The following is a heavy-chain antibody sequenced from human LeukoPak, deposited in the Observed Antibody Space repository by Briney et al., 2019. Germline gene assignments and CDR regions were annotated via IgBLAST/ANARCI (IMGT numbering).Heavy chain of an antibody. CDR3: AKDELLDTTPNYYYYYMDV. J-gene: IGHJ6*03. Sequence: PGGTLRLSCAGSGFTFSSYGMSWVRRAPGKGLEWVSVISGSGGIIYYADSVKGRFTISRDNSKNTLYLQMNSLRAEDTALYYCAKDELLDTTPNYYYYYMDVWGKGTTVTISS. V-gene: IGHV3-23*01. CDR2: ISGSGGII. CDR1: GFTFSSYG. D-gene: IGHD1-7*01.